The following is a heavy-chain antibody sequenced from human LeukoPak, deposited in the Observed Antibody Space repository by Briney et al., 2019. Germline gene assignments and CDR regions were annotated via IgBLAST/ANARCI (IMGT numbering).Heavy chain of an antibody. CDR1: GFTFSSYA. V-gene: IGHV3-23*01. CDR2: ISGSGGST. D-gene: IGHD3-22*01. J-gene: IGHJ4*02. Sequence: GGSLRLSCAASGFTFSSYAMSWVRQAPGKGLEWVSAISGSGGSTYYADSVKGRFTISRDNSKNTLYLQMNSLRAEDTAVYYCATPKETYYDSSGYQQRYYFDYWGQGTLVTVSS. CDR3: ATPKETYYDSSGYQQRYYFDY.